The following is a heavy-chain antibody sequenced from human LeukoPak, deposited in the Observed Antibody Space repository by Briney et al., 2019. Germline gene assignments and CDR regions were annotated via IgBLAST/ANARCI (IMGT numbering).Heavy chain of an antibody. J-gene: IGHJ4*02. V-gene: IGHV3-23*01. D-gene: IGHD3-10*01. CDR2: ISGSGGST. Sequence: GGSLRLSCAASGFTFSSYAMSWVRQAPGKGLEWVSAISGSGGSTYYADSVKGRFTISRNNSKNTLCLQMNSLRAEDTAVFYCAKRPSPRISGSYFYFDYWGQGTLVTVSS. CDR3: AKRPSPRISGSYFYFDY. CDR1: GFTFSSYA.